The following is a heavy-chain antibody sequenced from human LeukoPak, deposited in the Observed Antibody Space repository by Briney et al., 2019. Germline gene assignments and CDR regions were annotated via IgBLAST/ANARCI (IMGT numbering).Heavy chain of an antibody. D-gene: IGHD6-13*01. Sequence: SETLSLTCTVSGGSISSGYYWGWIRQPPGKGLEWIGEINHSGSTNYNPSLKSRVTISVDTSKNQFSLKLSSVTAADTAVYYCATTGYSSRNYWGQGTLVTVSS. V-gene: IGHV4-38-2*02. CDR2: INHSGST. CDR1: GGSISSGYY. CDR3: ATTGYSSRNY. J-gene: IGHJ4*02.